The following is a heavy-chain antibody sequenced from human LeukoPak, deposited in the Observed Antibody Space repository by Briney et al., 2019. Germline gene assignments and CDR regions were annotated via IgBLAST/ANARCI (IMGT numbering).Heavy chain of an antibody. CDR2: INTNGITT. CDR3: ARYSGSYSFDY. Sequence: GSLRLSCAASGFTFSSYWMHWVRQAPGKGLLRVSRINTNGITTTYADSVKGRFTISRDNAKNTLYLQMNSLRAEDTAVYYCARYSGSYSFDYWGQGTLVTVSS. D-gene: IGHD1-26*01. J-gene: IGHJ4*02. V-gene: IGHV3-74*01. CDR1: GFTFSSYW.